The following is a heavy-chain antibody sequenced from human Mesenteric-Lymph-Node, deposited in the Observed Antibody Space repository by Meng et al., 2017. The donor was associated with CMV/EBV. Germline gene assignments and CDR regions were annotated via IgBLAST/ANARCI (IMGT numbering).Heavy chain of an antibody. J-gene: IGHJ6*02. CDR1: GLSFSDYY. D-gene: IGHD6-6*01. CDR2: ISSSGSIK. CDR3: ARLYSSSSGKGMDV. V-gene: IGHV3-11*04. Sequence: GESLKISCAVSGLSFSDYYMIWIRQAPGKGLECVSYISSSGSIKYYADSVKGRFTISRDNAKNSLYLQMNSLRAEDTAVYYCARLYSSSSGKGMDVWGQGTTVTVSS.